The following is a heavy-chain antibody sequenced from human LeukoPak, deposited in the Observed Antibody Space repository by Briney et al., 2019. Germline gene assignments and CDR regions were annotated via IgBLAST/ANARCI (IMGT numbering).Heavy chain of an antibody. J-gene: IGHJ6*03. CDR1: GGTFSSYA. V-gene: IGHV1-69*06. Sequence: SVKVSCKASGGTFSSYAISWVRQAPGQGLEWMGGIIPIFGTANYAQKFQGRVTITADKSTSTAYMELSSLRSEDTAMYYCARSEMATITDYYYYYMDVWGKGTTVTVSS. CDR2: IIPIFGTA. D-gene: IGHD5-24*01. CDR3: ARSEMATITDYYYYYMDV.